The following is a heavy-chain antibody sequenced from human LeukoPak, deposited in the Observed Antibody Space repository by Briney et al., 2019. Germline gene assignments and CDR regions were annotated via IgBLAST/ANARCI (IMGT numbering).Heavy chain of an antibody. CDR1: GYTFTSYD. Sequence: ASVKVSCKASGYTFTSYDINWVRQATGQGLEWMGWMNPNSGNTGYAQKFQGRVTMTRNTSISTAYMELSSLRSEDTAVYYCARDRRSSSGWYLNWFDPWGRGTLVTVSS. J-gene: IGHJ5*02. V-gene: IGHV1-8*01. CDR2: MNPNSGNT. CDR3: ARDRRSSSGWYLNWFDP. D-gene: IGHD6-19*01.